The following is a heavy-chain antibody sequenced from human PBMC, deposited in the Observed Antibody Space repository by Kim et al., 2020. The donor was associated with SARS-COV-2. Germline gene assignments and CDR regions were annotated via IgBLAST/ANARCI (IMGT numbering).Heavy chain of an antibody. Sequence: GALRLSCAASGFTFSSYAMSWVRQAPGKGLEWVSAISGSGGSTYYADSVKGRFTISRDNSKNTLYLQMNSLRAEDTAVYYCAKDRGGYCSSTSCYYYYYMDVWGKGTTVTVSS. J-gene: IGHJ6*03. CDR3: AKDRGGYCSSTSCYYYYYMDV. V-gene: IGHV3-23*01. CDR2: ISGSGGST. D-gene: IGHD2-2*01. CDR1: GFTFSSYA.